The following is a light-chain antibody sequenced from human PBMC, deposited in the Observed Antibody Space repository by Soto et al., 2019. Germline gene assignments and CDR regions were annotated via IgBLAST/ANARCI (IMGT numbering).Light chain of an antibody. CDR2: DAS. CDR1: QSVSSY. Sequence: DIVLTQSPATLSLSPGERATLYCRASQSVSSYLAWYQQKPGQAPRLLIYDASNRATGIPARFSGSGSGTDFTLTISSLEPEDFAIYYCQQRSGWYTFGQGTKLEIK. CDR3: QQRSGWYT. J-gene: IGKJ2*01. V-gene: IGKV3-11*01.